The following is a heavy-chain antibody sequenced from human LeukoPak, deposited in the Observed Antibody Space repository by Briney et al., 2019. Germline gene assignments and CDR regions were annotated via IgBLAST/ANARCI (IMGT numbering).Heavy chain of an antibody. V-gene: IGHV6-1*01. J-gene: IGHJ4*02. Sequence: SQTLSLTCAIPGDSVSGNSATWNWIRQSPSRGLEWLGRTFYRSKWYNDYALSVKSRISINSDISKNQFSLQLNSVTPEDTAVYYCASGSLEFDNWGQGTLVTVSS. CDR1: GDSVSGNSAT. CDR2: TFYRSKWYN. CDR3: ASGSLEFDN. D-gene: IGHD1-1*01.